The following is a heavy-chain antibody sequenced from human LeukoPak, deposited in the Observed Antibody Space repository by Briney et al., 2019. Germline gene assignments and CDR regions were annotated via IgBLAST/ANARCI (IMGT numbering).Heavy chain of an antibody. J-gene: IGHJ4*02. CDR2: IIPIFGTA. Sequence: SVKVSYKASGGTFSSYAISWVRQAPGQGLEWMGRIIPIFGTANYAQKFQGRVTITTDESTSTAYMELSSLRSEDTAVYYCARDMYYYDSSGYYYFDYWGQGTLVTVSS. D-gene: IGHD3-22*01. CDR1: GGTFSSYA. CDR3: ARDMYYYDSSGYYYFDY. V-gene: IGHV1-69*05.